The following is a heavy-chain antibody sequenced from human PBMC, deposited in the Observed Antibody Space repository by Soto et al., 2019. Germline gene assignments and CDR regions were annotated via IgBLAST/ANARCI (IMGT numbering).Heavy chain of an antibody. Sequence: GGSLKLSFADSGVPFNCYGINGTRQAPGKGLEWVAVISFDGSNKYYTDSVKGRFTISRDTSRNTLYLQMDSLRAEDTAVYYCAKDMSSGYYNYYFGMDVWGQGT. CDR3: AKDMSSGYYNYYFGMDV. CDR1: GVPFNCYG. CDR2: ISFDGSNK. V-gene: IGHV3-30*18. J-gene: IGHJ6*02. D-gene: IGHD3-22*01.